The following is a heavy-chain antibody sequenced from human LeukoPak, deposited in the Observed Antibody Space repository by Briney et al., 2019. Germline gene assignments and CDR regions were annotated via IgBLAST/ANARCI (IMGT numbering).Heavy chain of an antibody. D-gene: IGHD3-16*01. Sequence: ASVKVSCKASGGTFSNFGISWVRQAPGQGLEWMGWINPNSGGTNYAQKFQGRVTMTRDRSISTAYMELSRLTSDDTAVYYCARASFWESPINWFAPWGQGTLVTVSS. J-gene: IGHJ5*02. CDR1: GGTFSNFG. CDR2: INPNSGGT. V-gene: IGHV1-2*02. CDR3: ARASFWESPINWFAP.